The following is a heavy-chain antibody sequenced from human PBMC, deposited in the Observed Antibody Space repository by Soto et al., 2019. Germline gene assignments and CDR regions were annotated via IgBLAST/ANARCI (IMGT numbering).Heavy chain of an antibody. CDR3: ARDGLPDDFRSGGYWFDP. J-gene: IGHJ5*02. CDR2: ISHDGRIE. D-gene: IGHD3-3*01. V-gene: IGHV3-30-3*01. CDR1: GFTFSSFA. Sequence: QVHLVESGGGVVQPGRSLRLSCAASGFTFSSFALPWVRQAPGEGLEWVALISHDGRIENYADSVKGRFIISRDNSKNTVYMQMDSLRLEDTGVYYCARDGLPDDFRSGGYWFDPWGQGTQVTVSS.